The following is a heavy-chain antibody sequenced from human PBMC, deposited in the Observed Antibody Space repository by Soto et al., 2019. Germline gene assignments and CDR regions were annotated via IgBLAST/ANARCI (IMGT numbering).Heavy chain of an antibody. V-gene: IGHV3-9*01. J-gene: IGHJ2*01. CDR2: ISWNSAGI. Sequence: EVQLVESGGGLVQPGRSLRLSCAASGFTLHNYAMHWVRQAPGKGLEWVSVISWNSAGIGYADSVKGRFTISRDNAKNSLYLQMNSLRTEDTALYYCAKDLSGSGTKWYLDLCGRGTLVTVAS. D-gene: IGHD3-10*01. CDR3: AKDLSGSGTKWYLDL. CDR1: GFTLHNYA.